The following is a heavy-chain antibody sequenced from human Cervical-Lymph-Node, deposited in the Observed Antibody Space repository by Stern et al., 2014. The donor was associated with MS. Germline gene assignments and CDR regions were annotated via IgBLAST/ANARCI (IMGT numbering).Heavy chain of an antibody. CDR1: RFPFSTYS. J-gene: IGHJ4*02. CDR2: ISSRSDYK. V-gene: IGHV3-21*01. Sequence: EVQLEESGGGLVKPGGSLRLSCAGSRFPFSTYSMTWVRQPPGKGLEWVSSISSRSDYKYYADSVKGRFTISRDNAKDSLYLQMSSLRVEDTAVYYCATKRSVFAAPLDYWGQGTQVTVSS. CDR3: ATKRSVFAAPLDY. D-gene: IGHD3-3*01.